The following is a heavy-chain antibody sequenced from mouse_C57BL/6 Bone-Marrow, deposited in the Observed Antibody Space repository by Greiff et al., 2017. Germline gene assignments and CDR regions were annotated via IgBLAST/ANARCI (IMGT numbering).Heavy chain of an antibody. CDR1: GYTFTSYW. Sequence: QVQLQQPGAELVKPGASVKMSCKASGYTFTSYWITWVKQRPGQGLEWIGDSYPGSGSTNYNEKFKSKATLTVDTSSSTAYMQLSSLTSEDSAVYYCARGDTTVVAPYAMDYWGQGTSVTVSS. V-gene: IGHV1-55*01. D-gene: IGHD1-1*01. CDR2: SYPGSGST. J-gene: IGHJ4*01. CDR3: ARGDTTVVAPYAMDY.